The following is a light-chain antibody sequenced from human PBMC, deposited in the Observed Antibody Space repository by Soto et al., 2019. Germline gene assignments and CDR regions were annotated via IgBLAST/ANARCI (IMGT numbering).Light chain of an antibody. CDR3: CSYTSDLTPYV. V-gene: IGLV2-14*03. CDR1: SSDIGGHDD. Sequence: QSVLAQPASVSGSPGQSITISCTGTSSDIGGHDDVSWYQQHPGKVPKLLIYGVTDRPSGGSNRFSGSKSGNVASLTISGLQAKDEADYYCCSYTSDLTPYVFGTGTKVTVL. J-gene: IGLJ1*01. CDR2: GVT.